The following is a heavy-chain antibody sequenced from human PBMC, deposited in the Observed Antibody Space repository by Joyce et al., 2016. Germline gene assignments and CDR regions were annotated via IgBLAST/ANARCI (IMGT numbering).Heavy chain of an antibody. Sequence: QVQLVESGGGVVQPGRSLRLSCAASGLTLSNYGVHGVRQAPGKWLEWVAGISYDVMYKYYADSVKGRFTISRDNSKNTVFLEMNSLRAEDTAVYYCAKILTATYSSGWFLDYWGQGTLVTVSS. CDR2: ISYDVMYK. V-gene: IGHV3-30*18. J-gene: IGHJ4*02. CDR1: GLTLSNYG. D-gene: IGHD6-25*01. CDR3: AKILTATYSSGWFLDY.